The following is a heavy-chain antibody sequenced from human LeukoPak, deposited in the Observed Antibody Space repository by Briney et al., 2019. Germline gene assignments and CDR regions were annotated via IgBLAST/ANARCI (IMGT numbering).Heavy chain of an antibody. CDR2: IIPIFGTA. J-gene: IGHJ3*02. D-gene: IGHD3-9*01. CDR1: GGIFSSYA. CDR3: ARDWQRRYDILTGDAFDI. Sequence: SSVKVSCKASGGIFSSYAISWVRQAAARGVEWMGGIIPIFGTANYAQKLQGRVTITADESTSTAYMELSSLRSEDTAVYYCARDWQRRYDILTGDAFDIWGQGTMVTVSS. V-gene: IGHV1-69*13.